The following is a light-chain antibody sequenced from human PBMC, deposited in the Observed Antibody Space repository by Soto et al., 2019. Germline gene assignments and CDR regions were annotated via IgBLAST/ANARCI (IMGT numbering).Light chain of an antibody. CDR3: QQRSNWPHIT. Sequence: DIQMTQSPSSVSASVGDRITITCRASQSISSWLAWYQQKPGRAXKLLIYKASSLESGVPSRFSGSGYGTEFTLTISSLEPEDFAVYYCQQRSNWPHITFGQGTRLEIK. J-gene: IGKJ5*01. CDR1: QSISSW. V-gene: IGKV1-5*03. CDR2: KAS.